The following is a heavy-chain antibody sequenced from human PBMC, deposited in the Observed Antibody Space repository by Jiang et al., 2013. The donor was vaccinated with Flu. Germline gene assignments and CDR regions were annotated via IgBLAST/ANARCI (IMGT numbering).Heavy chain of an antibody. Sequence: PGLVKPSETLSLTCTVSGASISSYFWTWIRQLPGKGLEWIGYVYYSGSTSYNPSLKSRVTISVDTSKNQFSLKLSSVTAADTAVYYCAREYSSSGYYYYGMDVWGKGTTVTVSS. CDR2: VYYSGST. J-gene: IGHJ6*04. V-gene: IGHV4-59*01. CDR3: AREYSSSGYYYYGMDV. CDR1: GASISSYF. D-gene: IGHD6-6*01.